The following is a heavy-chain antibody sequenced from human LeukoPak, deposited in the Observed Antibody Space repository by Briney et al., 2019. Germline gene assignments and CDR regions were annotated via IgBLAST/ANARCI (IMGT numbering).Heavy chain of an antibody. Sequence: SETLSLTCAVYGGSFSGYYWSWIRQPPGKGLEWIGEINHSASTNYNPSLKSRVTISVDTSKNQFSLKLNSVTAADTALYYCARDIVGATEPLDYWGQGTLVTVSS. J-gene: IGHJ4*02. D-gene: IGHD1-26*01. V-gene: IGHV4-34*01. CDR2: INHSAST. CDR3: ARDIVGATEPLDY. CDR1: GGSFSGYY.